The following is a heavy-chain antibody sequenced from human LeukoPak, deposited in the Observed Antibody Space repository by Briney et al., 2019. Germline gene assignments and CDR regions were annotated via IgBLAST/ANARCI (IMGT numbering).Heavy chain of an antibody. V-gene: IGHV1-18*01. D-gene: IGHD2-2*01. CDR3: ARTCPMMFCSSSFFDP. CDR2: ISAYDGNT. J-gene: IGHJ5*02. Sequence: ASVKVSCKTSGYTFSSFGVTWVRQAPGQGLEWVGWISAYDGNTNYAPKFQGRVAMTTDTSTNTAYMELRSLRSDGTAIYYCARTCPMMFCSSSFFDPWGQGTLVTVSS. CDR1: GYTFSSFG.